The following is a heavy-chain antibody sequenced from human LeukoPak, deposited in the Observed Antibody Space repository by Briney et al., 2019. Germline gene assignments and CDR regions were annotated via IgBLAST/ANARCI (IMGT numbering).Heavy chain of an antibody. J-gene: IGHJ5*02. CDR3: AKDRREWLLGWFDP. Sequence: GGSLRLSCAASGFTFSSYGMHWVRQAPGKGLEWVAVISYDGSNKYYADSAKGRFTISRDNSKNTLYLQMNSLRAEDTAVYYCAKDRREWLLGWFDPWGQGTLVTVSS. D-gene: IGHD3-3*01. V-gene: IGHV3-30*18. CDR1: GFTFSSYG. CDR2: ISYDGSNK.